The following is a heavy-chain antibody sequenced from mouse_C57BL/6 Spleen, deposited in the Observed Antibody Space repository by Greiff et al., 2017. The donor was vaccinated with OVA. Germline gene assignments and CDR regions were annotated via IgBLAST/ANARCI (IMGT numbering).Heavy chain of an antibody. CDR1: GFNIKDDY. V-gene: IGHV14-4*01. CDR2: IDPENGDT. J-gene: IGHJ2*01. CDR3: AREGFDY. Sequence: DVKLQESGAELVRPGASVKLSCTASGFNIKDDYMHWVKQRPEQGLEWIGWIDPENGDTEYASKFQGKATITADTSSNTAYLQLSSLTSEDSAVYYCAREGFDYWGQGTTLTVSS.